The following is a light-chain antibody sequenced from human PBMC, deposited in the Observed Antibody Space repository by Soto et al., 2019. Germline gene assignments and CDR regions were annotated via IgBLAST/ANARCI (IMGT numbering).Light chain of an antibody. V-gene: IGKV3-20*01. J-gene: IGKJ1*01. CDR1: QSISDT. CDR2: GAS. CDR3: QQYGSSGT. Sequence: EIVLTQSPATLSLSPGGRATLSCRASQSISDTLAWYQQKPGQAPRLLIYGASNRATGIPDRFSGSGSGTDFTLTISRLEPEDFAVYYCQQYGSSGTFGQGTKVDIK.